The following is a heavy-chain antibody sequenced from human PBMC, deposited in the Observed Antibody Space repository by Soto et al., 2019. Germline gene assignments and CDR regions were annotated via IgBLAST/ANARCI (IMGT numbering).Heavy chain of an antibody. V-gene: IGHV4-4*02. CDR1: GGSISSSNW. Sequence: QVQLQESGPGLVKPSGTLSLTCAVSGGSISSSNWWSWVRQPPGKGLEWIGEIYHSGSTNYNPSLKRRVTLSVDKSEHQFALRLSSGAAADTAVYYCARRLVRRGSNWFDPWGQGTLVTVSS. D-gene: IGHD6-19*01. J-gene: IGHJ5*02. CDR2: IYHSGST. CDR3: ARRLVRRGSNWFDP.